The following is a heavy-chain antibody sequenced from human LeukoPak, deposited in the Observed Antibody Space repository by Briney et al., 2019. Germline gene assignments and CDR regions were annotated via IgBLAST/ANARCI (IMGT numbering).Heavy chain of an antibody. CDR2: ISSSGTTI. V-gene: IGHV3-48*01. CDR3: ARDAYQYSSGWFFDY. Sequence: PGGSLRLSCAASGFTFSTYTMNWVRQAPGKGLEWVSYISSSGTTIYYADSVTGRFTISRDNAKNSLYLQMNSLRAEDTAVYYCARDAYQYSSGWFFDYWGQGTLVTVSS. J-gene: IGHJ4*02. D-gene: IGHD6-19*01. CDR1: GFTFSTYT.